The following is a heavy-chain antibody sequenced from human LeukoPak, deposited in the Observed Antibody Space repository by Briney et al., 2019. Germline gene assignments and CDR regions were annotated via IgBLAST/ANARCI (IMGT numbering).Heavy chain of an antibody. D-gene: IGHD3-10*01. V-gene: IGHV3-23*01. CDR1: GFTFSSYA. CDR3: AKAIWVAATSSWFCLDY. J-gene: IGHJ4*02. Sequence: GRSLRLSCAASGFTFSSYAMSWVRQAPGKGLEWVSAISGSGGSTYYADSVKGRFTISRDNSRNTLYLQMNSLRPEDTAVYYCAKAIWVAATSSWFCLDYWGQGTLVTVSS. CDR2: ISGSGGST.